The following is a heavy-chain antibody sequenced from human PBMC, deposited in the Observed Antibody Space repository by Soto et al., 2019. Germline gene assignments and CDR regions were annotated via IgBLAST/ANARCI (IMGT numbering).Heavy chain of an antibody. CDR2: TRNKANSYTT. J-gene: IGHJ6*02. Sequence: PGGSLRLSCAASGFTFSDHYMDWVRQAPGKGLEWVGRTRNKANSYTTEYAASVKGRFTISRDDSKNSLYLQMNSLKTEDTAVYYCARDRPVFFGNYYYYYGMDVWGQGTTVTVSS. CDR1: GFTFSDHY. CDR3: ARDRPVFFGNYYYYYGMDV. V-gene: IGHV3-72*01. D-gene: IGHD3-3*01.